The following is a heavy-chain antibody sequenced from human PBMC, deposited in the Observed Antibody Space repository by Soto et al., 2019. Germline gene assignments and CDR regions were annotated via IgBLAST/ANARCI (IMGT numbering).Heavy chain of an antibody. Sequence: EVQLVESGGGMVQPGRSLRVSCAASGFTFGDYGMSWVRQAPGKGLEWVGFIRSKTNGGTTEYAATVKGRFTISRDDSRGIAYLQMNSLKTEDTVVYYCTRPIAVFGVAIRYLDYWGQGTLVTVSS. CDR3: TRPIAVFGVAIRYLDY. D-gene: IGHD3-3*01. CDR1: GFTFGDYG. CDR2: IRSKTNGGTT. V-gene: IGHV3-49*04. J-gene: IGHJ4*02.